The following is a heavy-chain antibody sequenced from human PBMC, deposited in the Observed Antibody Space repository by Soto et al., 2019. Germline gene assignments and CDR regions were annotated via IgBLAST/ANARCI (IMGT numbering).Heavy chain of an antibody. CDR1: GGSISSYY. V-gene: IGHV4-59*01. Sequence: PSETLSLTCTVSGGSISSYYWSWIRQPPGKGLEWIGYIYYSGSTNYNPSLKSRVTISVDTSKNQFSLKLSSVTAADTVVYYCAGYRYYYDYWGQGTLVTVSS. D-gene: IGHD3-10*01. CDR2: IYYSGST. J-gene: IGHJ4*02. CDR3: AGYRYYYDY.